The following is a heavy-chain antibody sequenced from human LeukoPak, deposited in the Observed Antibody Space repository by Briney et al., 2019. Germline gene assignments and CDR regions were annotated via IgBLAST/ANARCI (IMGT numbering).Heavy chain of an antibody. CDR2: IKPDGSEG. V-gene: IGHV3-7*01. CDR1: GFTFSSYW. Sequence: GGSLRLSCAVSGFTFSSYWMTWVRQPPGKGLEWVASIKPDGSEGYYVDSVKGRFTMSRDNAKNSLYLQMNSLRAEDTAVYYCARGHYDFWSGYYDCWGQGTLVTVSS. J-gene: IGHJ4*02. CDR3: ARGHYDFWSGYYDC. D-gene: IGHD3-3*01.